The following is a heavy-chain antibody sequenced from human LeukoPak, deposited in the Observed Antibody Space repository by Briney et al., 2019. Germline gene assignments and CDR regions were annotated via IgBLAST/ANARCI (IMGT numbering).Heavy chain of an antibody. CDR3: ARQISDYYYYYIDV. D-gene: IGHD3-10*01. CDR1: GGSISSSNYY. J-gene: IGHJ6*03. CDR2: IYYSGTT. Sequence: SETLSLTCSVSGGSISSSNYYWGWIRQPPGKGLEWIGTIYYSGTTYYNPSLESRVTISEDMSKNQFSLTLRSVTAADTAVHYCARQISDYYYYYIDVWGKGTTVTVSS. V-gene: IGHV4-39*01.